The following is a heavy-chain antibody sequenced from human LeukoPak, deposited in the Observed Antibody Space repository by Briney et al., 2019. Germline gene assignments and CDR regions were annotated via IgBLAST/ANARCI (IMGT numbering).Heavy chain of an antibody. J-gene: IGHJ4*02. CDR3: ARARRTYCSSTSCYLVY. Sequence: ASVKVSCKASGYTFTSYDINWVRQATGQGLEWMGWMNPNSGNTGYAQKFQGRVTMTRNTSISTAYMELSSLRSEDTAVYYCARARRTYCSSTSCYLVYWGQGTLVTVSS. D-gene: IGHD2-2*01. CDR2: MNPNSGNT. CDR1: GYTFTSYD. V-gene: IGHV1-8*01.